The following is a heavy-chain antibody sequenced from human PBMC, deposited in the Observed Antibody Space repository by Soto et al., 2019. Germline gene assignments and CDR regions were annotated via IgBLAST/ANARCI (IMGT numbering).Heavy chain of an antibody. CDR2: IRTSGDT. V-gene: IGHV3-13*01. Sequence: EVQLVESGGGLVQPGGSLRLSCAASGFTFSTYDMLWVRQVTGKGLEWVSAIRTSGDTYYPGSVKGRFTISRENAKNSLYLQMDSLRVEDTAVYYCARVKSNGWYYFDNWGQGTLVTVSS. CDR1: GFTFSTYD. CDR3: ARVKSNGWYYFDN. J-gene: IGHJ4*02. D-gene: IGHD6-19*01.